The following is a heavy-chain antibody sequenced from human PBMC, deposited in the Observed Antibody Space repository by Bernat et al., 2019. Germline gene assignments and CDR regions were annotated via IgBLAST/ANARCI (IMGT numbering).Heavy chain of an antibody. CDR3: ARYCISTSCYFDYYYGMDV. CDR1: GFTFNNYG. CDR2: ISYDGSNK. Sequence: QVQLVESGGGVVQPGRSLRLSCAASGFTFNNYGMHWVRQAPGKGLEWVAVISYDGSNKYYTDSVKGRFTISRDNSKNTLYLQMNSLRPEDTAVYYCARYCISTSCYFDYYYGMDVWGQGTTVTVSS. V-gene: IGHV3-30*03. D-gene: IGHD2-2*01. J-gene: IGHJ6*02.